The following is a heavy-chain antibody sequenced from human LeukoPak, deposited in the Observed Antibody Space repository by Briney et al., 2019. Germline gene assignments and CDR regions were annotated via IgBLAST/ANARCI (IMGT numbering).Heavy chain of an antibody. V-gene: IGHV4-4*07. J-gene: IGHJ5*02. CDR3: GRDGALLWFGELLSGLFAP. D-gene: IGHD3-10*01. CDR2: ISTHGST. CDR1: AASTSSFY. Sequence: SETLSLTCTVSAASTSSFYWRCLRQPAGNGLEGIGRISTHGSTNHNPSHTGRITMSVATSKNQCFLRVGSVPAADPAVYYCGRDGALLWFGELLSGLFAPWGQGTLVTVSS.